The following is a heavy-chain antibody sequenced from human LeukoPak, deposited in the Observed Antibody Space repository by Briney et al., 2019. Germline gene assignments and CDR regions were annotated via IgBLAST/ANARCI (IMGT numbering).Heavy chain of an antibody. J-gene: IGHJ4*02. Sequence: SETLTLTCSVSGGSFSSYDWSWIRQSPGKGLEWIGYIHNSGRTNYNPSLKSRVTGFVDTSKNQVSLRLSSVTAADTAVYYCARHGTISSESYFDYWGQGALVTVSS. CDR3: ARHGTISSESYFDY. D-gene: IGHD1-14*01. CDR1: GGSFSSYD. V-gene: IGHV4-59*08. CDR2: IHNSGRT.